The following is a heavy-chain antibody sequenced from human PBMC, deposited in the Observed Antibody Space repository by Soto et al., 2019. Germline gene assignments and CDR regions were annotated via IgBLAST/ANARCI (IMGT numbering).Heavy chain of an antibody. D-gene: IGHD5-18*01. Sequence: EVQLVESGGGLVQPGGSLRLSCAASGFTFSSYSMNWVRQAPGKGLEWVSYISSSSSTIYYADSVKGRFTISRDNAKNSLYLQMNSLRDEDSAVYYCAREVVSYGLFQTYYFDYWGQGTLVTVS. V-gene: IGHV3-48*02. CDR3: AREVVSYGLFQTYYFDY. CDR1: GFTFSSYS. J-gene: IGHJ4*02. CDR2: ISSSSSTI.